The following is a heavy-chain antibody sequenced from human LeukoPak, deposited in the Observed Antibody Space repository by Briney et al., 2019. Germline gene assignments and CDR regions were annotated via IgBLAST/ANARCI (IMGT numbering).Heavy chain of an antibody. Sequence: GVNLTFYCAASAFTFSSYAMHWLRQAPGKELKWVTVISYDGSNKYYADSVKGRFTISRDNSKNTLYLQMNSLRAEDTAVYYCATGYSGYGYYYYGMDVWGQGTTVTVSS. CDR2: ISYDGSNK. D-gene: IGHD5-12*01. CDR1: AFTFSSYA. J-gene: IGHJ6*02. V-gene: IGHV3-30*04. CDR3: ATGYSGYGYYYYGMDV.